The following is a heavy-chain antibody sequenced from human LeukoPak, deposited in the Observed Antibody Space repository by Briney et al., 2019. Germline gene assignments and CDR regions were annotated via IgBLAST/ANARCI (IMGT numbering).Heavy chain of an antibody. V-gene: IGHV4-59*11. CDR3: ARSGAYDFWSGYALDV. CDR2: IYYSGST. J-gene: IGHJ6*04. CDR1: GGSISSHY. D-gene: IGHD3-3*01. Sequence: SETLSLTCTVSGGSISSHYWSWIRQPPGKELEWIGYIYYSGSTNYNPSLKSRVTISVDTSKNQFSLKLSSVTAADTAVHYCARSGAYDFWSGYALDVWGKGTTVTVSS.